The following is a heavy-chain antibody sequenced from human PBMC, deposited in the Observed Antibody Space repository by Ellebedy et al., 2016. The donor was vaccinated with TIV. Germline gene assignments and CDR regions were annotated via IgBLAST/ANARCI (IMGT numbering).Heavy chain of an antibody. D-gene: IGHD2-15*01. CDR3: ARNRYCSSGDCYALGY. J-gene: IGHJ4*02. CDR1: GFTLSDHY. CDR2: TRSKAKSYTT. V-gene: IGHV3-72*01. Sequence: PGGSLRLSCVASGFTLSDHYMDWVRQAPWKGLEWVGRTRSKAKSYTTDYAASVKGKFTVSRDDSQTSLSLQMNSLRAEDTAVYYCARNRYCSSGDCYALGYWGQGTLVTVSS.